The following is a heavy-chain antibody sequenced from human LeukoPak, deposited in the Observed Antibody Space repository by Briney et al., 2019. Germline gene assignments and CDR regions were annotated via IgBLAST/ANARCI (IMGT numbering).Heavy chain of an antibody. CDR2: IYTSENT. CDR3: ARAGRVAVAGTPRRPFDY. D-gene: IGHD6-19*01. CDR1: GGSINGYY. J-gene: IGHJ4*02. V-gene: IGHV4-4*07. Sequence: SETLSLTCTVSGGSINGYYWSWIRQPAGKQLEWIGRIYTSENTNYNPSLKSRVTMSVDTSRNQFSLKLSSVTAADTAVYYCARAGRVAVAGTPRRPFDYWGQGTLVTVSS.